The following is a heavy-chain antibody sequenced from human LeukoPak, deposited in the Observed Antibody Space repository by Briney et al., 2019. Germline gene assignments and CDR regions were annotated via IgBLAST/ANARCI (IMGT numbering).Heavy chain of an antibody. J-gene: IGHJ4*02. V-gene: IGHV1-69*13. CDR3: ARDGRYYDFWSGSSSGDPYYFDY. CDR2: IIPIFGTA. CDR1: GGTFSSYA. D-gene: IGHD3-3*01. Sequence: SVKVSCTASGGTFSSYAISWVRQAPGQGLEWMGGIIPIFGTANYVQKFQGRVTIAADESTSTAYMELSSLRSEDTAVYYCARDGRYYDFWSGSSSGDPYYFDYWGQGALVTVSS.